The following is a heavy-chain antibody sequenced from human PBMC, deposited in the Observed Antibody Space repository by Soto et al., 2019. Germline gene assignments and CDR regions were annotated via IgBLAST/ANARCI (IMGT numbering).Heavy chain of an antibody. CDR1: GGTFSSYA. J-gene: IGHJ5*02. D-gene: IGHD6-19*01. Sequence: QVQLVQSGAEVKKPGSSVKVSCKASGGTFSSYAISWVRQAPGQGLEWLGGIIPIFGTANYAQKFKGRVTMTEDKSTRTAYMALRSLRSEDTAVYYCASGVPGYSSGGADTGFDPWGQGTPVTVSS. CDR2: IIPIFGTA. CDR3: ASGVPGYSSGGADTGFDP. V-gene: IGHV1-69*06.